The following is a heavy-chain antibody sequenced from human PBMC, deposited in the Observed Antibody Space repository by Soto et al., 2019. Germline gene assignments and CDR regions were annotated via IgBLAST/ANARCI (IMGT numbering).Heavy chain of an antibody. CDR3: ARLRRIDGY. D-gene: IGHD1-26*01. CDR1: GGSISSSSYY. J-gene: IGHJ4*02. CDR2: IYYSGST. V-gene: IGHV4-39*01. Sequence: SETLSLTCTVSGGSISSSSYYWGWIRQPPGKGLEWIGSIYYSGSTYYNPSLKSRVTISVDTSKNQFSLKLSSVTAADTAVYYCARLRRIDGYWGQGTLVTVSS.